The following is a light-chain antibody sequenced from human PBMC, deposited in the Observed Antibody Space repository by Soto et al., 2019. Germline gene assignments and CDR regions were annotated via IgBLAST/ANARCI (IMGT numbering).Light chain of an antibody. CDR1: SSDVGSYKF. J-gene: IGLJ2*01. Sequence: QSALTQPASVSGSPGQSITISCTGTSSDVGSYKFVSWYQQHAGKAPKLMIYEGSKRPSGVSNRFSGSKSGNTASLTISGRQAEDEADYYCCSYAGSSTLVFGGGTKLTVL. CDR3: CSYAGSSTLV. CDR2: EGS. V-gene: IGLV2-23*01.